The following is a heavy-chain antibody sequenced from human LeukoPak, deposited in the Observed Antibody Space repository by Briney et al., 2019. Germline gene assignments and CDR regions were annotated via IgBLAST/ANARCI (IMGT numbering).Heavy chain of an antibody. CDR3: AKNTIFADFFDY. CDR2: ISGSGGST. V-gene: IGHV3-23*01. Sequence: GGSLRLSCAASGDTFSSYAMRWGRQAPGRGLEWVSTISGSGGSTFYAESVKGRFTISRHNSKNTLYLQMNSLRAEDTAVYYCAKNTIFADFFDYWGQGTLVTVSS. D-gene: IGHD3-3*01. J-gene: IGHJ4*02. CDR1: GDTFSSYA.